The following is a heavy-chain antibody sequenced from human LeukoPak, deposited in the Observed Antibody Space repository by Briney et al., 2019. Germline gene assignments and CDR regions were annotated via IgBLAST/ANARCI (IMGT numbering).Heavy chain of an antibody. V-gene: IGHV4-34*01. J-gene: IGHJ4*02. CDR3: ARGRTSWNRLDY. Sequence: SETLSLTCAVYGGSFSGYYWSWIRQPPGKGLEWIGEINHSGSTNYNPSLKSRVTISVDTSKNQFSLKLSSVTAADTAVYYCARGRTSWNRLDYWGQGTLVTVSS. CDR1: GGSFSGYY. D-gene: IGHD1-1*01. CDR2: INHSGST.